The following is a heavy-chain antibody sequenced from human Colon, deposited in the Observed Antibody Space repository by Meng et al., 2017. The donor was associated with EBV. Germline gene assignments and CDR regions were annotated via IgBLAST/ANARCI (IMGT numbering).Heavy chain of an antibody. Sequence: HVRLGQCGSAVNKPSASVQVSCNASGYTFNGYHTHWLRQAPGQGLEWVGRSTPSSGGTTYAQKFQGRVTMTRDTSISTAYMELSSLRSDDAAIYYCVRANLGSADYWGQGTLVTVSS. CDR3: VRANLGSADY. D-gene: IGHD7-27*01. J-gene: IGHJ4*02. CDR2: STPSSGGT. CDR1: GYTFNGYH. V-gene: IGHV1-2*06.